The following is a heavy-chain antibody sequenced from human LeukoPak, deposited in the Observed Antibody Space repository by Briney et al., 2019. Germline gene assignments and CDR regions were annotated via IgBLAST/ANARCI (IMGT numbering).Heavy chain of an antibody. Sequence: AGGSLRLSCAASGFTFSSYWMNWVRQAPGKGLEWVSSISSSSSYIYYADSVKGRFTISRDNAKNSLYLQMNSLRAEDTAVYYCARTIAAGKHIDYWGQGTLVTVSS. D-gene: IGHD6-13*01. CDR3: ARTIAAGKHIDY. CDR2: ISSSSSYI. J-gene: IGHJ4*02. CDR1: GFTFSSYW. V-gene: IGHV3-21*01.